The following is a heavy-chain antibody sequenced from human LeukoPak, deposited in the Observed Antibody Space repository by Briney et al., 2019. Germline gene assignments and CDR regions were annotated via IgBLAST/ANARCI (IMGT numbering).Heavy chain of an antibody. CDR2: ISYDGSNK. J-gene: IGHJ5*02. CDR1: GFTFSSYG. Sequence: QPGGSLRLSCAASGFTFSSYGMHWVRQAPGKGLEWVAVISYDGSNKYYADSVKGRFTISRDNSKNTLYLQMNSLRAEDTAVYYCARALGYCRSTSCYGVSNWFDPWGQGTLVTVSS. D-gene: IGHD2-2*01. V-gene: IGHV3-30*03. CDR3: ARALGYCRSTSCYGVSNWFDP.